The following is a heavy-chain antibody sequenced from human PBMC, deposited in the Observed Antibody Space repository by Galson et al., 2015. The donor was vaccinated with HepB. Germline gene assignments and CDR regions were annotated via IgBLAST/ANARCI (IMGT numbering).Heavy chain of an antibody. V-gene: IGHV4-59*01. CDR2: IYYSGST. D-gene: IGHD2-15*01. CDR3: ARDTGYCSGGSCYSGEIDY. J-gene: IGHJ4*02. CDR1: GGSFSGYY. Sequence: SETLSLTCAVYGGSFSGYYWSWIRQPPGKGLEWIGYIYYSGSTNYNPSLKSRVTISVDTSKNQFSLKLSSVTAADTAVYYCARDTGYCSGGSCYSGEIDYWGQGTLVTVSS.